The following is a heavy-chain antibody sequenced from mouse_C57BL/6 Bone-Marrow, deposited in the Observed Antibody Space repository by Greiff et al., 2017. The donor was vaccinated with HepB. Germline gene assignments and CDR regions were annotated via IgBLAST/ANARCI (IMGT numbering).Heavy chain of an antibody. J-gene: IGHJ2*01. CDR1: GYTFTSYW. CDR2: INPSNGGT. CDR3: AKALFGVVAPDY. D-gene: IGHD1-1*01. Sequence: QVQLQQPGTELVKPGASVKLSCKASGYTFTSYWMHWVKQRPGQGLEWIGNINPSNGGTNYNEKFKSKATLTVDKSSSKAYMQLSSLTSEDSAVYYCAKALFGVVAPDYWGQGTTLTVSS. V-gene: IGHV1-53*01.